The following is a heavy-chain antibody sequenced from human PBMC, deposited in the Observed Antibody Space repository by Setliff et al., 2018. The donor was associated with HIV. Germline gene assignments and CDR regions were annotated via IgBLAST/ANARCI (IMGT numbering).Heavy chain of an antibody. Sequence: ASVKVSCKASGYTFTSYAIHWVRQAPGQSLEWMGWINAGYGNTKYSQKFQGRVTITRDASASTAYMELSSLRSEDTAVYYCARSPGDYLFDYWGQGTLLTVSS. CDR3: ARSPGDYLFDY. D-gene: IGHD4-17*01. CDR1: GYTFTSYA. J-gene: IGHJ4*02. V-gene: IGHV1-3*01. CDR2: INAGYGNT.